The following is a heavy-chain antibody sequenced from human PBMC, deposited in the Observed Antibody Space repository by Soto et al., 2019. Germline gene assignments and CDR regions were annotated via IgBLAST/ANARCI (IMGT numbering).Heavy chain of an antibody. CDR2: INHSGST. V-gene: IGHV4-34*01. CDR3: ARRVIYYYGMDV. Sequence: SETLSLTCAVYGGSFSGYYWSWIRQPPGKGLEWIGEINHSGSTNYNPSLKSRVTISVDTSKNQFSLKLSSVTAADTAVYYCARRVIYYYGMDVRGPGTTVTVSS. CDR1: GGSFSGYY. D-gene: IGHD2-8*01. J-gene: IGHJ6*02.